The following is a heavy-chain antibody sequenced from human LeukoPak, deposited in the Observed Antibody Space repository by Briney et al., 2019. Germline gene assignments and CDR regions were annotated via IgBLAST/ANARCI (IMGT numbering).Heavy chain of an antibody. D-gene: IGHD3-22*01. J-gene: IGHJ5*02. CDR1: GGSISSGDYY. CDR3: ARAHNYYDSSGYSGNWFDP. V-gene: IGHV4-61*08. CDR2: IYYSGST. Sequence: SETLSLTCTVSGGSISSGDYYWSWIRQPPGKGLEWIGYIYYSGSTNYNPSLKSRVTISVDTSKNQFSLKLSSVTAADTAVYYCARAHNYYDSSGYSGNWFDPWGQGTLVTVSS.